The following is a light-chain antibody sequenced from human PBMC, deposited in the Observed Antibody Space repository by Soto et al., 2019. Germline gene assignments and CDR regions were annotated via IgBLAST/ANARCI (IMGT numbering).Light chain of an antibody. J-gene: IGLJ3*02. CDR3: SSYTSSSALGV. CDR2: EVS. V-gene: IGLV2-14*01. CDR1: SSDVGGYNY. Sequence: QSVLTQPASVSGSPGQSITISCTGTSSDVGGYNYVSWYQQHPGKAPKLMIYEVSNRPSGVSNRFSGSKSGNTASLTISGLQREDEADYYCSSYTSSSALGVFGGGTKLTVL.